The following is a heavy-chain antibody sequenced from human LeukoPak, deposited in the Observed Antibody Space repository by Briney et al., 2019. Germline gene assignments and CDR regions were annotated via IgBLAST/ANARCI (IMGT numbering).Heavy chain of an antibody. J-gene: IGHJ6*03. CDR3: AKDGGCSSTSCYFTYYYYYYMDV. CDR2: IRVSGST. V-gene: IGHV3-23*01. CDR1: GFTFSSYA. D-gene: IGHD2-2*01. Sequence: GGSLRLSCTPSGFTFSSYALSWVRQAPGKGLEWVSGIRVSGSTYYPDSVTGRFTISRDKSENTLYLQMSGLRAEDTAIYYCAKDGGCSSTSCYFTYYYYYYMDVWGKGTTVTVSS.